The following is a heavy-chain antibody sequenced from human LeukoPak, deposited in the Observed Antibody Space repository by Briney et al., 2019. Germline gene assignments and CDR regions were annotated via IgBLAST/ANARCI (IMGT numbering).Heavy chain of an antibody. V-gene: IGHV4-39*07. CDR2: IYYGGST. Sequence: ASETLSLTCTVSGGSISSSSYYWGWIRQPPGKGLGWIGSIYYGGSTYYNPSLKSRVTISVDTSKNQFSLKVSSVTAADTAVYYCARDAGHQLSRRNYYAMDVWGQGTMVTVSS. D-gene: IGHD2-2*01. J-gene: IGHJ6*02. CDR1: GGSISSSSYY. CDR3: ARDAGHQLSRRNYYAMDV.